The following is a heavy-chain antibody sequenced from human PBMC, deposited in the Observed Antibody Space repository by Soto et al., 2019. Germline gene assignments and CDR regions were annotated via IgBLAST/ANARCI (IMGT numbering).Heavy chain of an antibody. CDR3: ARELGYCSGGSCYMDGAFDF. D-gene: IGHD2-15*01. CDR2: ISGSGDST. V-gene: IGHV3-23*01. CDR1: GSTFSSYA. J-gene: IGHJ3*01. Sequence: EVQLWESGGGLVQPGGSLRLSCAASGSTFSSYAMSWVRQAPGKGLERVSVISGSGDSTYYADSVKGRFTISRDNSKNTLYVQMNSLRAEDTAVYYCARELGYCSGGSCYMDGAFDFWGQGTMVTVSS.